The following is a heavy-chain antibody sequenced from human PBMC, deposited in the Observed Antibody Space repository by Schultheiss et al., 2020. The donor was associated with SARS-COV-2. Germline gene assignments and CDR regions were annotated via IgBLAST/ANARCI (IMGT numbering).Heavy chain of an antibody. CDR1: GDSVSSNSAV. Sequence: SQTLSLTCAISGDSVSSNSAVCNWIRQSPSRGLEWLGRTYYRSKWYNDYAVSVKSRITINPDTSKNQFSLQLNSVTPEDTAVYYCARGEEWEPSSFDYWGQGTLVTVSS. D-gene: IGHD1-26*01. CDR3: ARGEEWEPSSFDY. J-gene: IGHJ4*02. V-gene: IGHV6-1*01. CDR2: TYYRSKWYN.